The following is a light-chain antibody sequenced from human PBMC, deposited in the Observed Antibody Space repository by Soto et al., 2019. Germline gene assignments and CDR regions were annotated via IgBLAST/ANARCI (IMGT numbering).Light chain of an antibody. Sequence: DIPMTQSPSSLSASGGDRVTITCRASQTIGRYLNWYQQQPGKAPKLLIYAGSNLQSGVPSRFSGTGSGTDFTLTISSLQPEDFAVYYCQQYGSSPPVTFGGGTKVEIK. CDR2: AGS. V-gene: IGKV1-39*01. CDR1: QTIGRY. J-gene: IGKJ4*01. CDR3: QQYGSSPPVT.